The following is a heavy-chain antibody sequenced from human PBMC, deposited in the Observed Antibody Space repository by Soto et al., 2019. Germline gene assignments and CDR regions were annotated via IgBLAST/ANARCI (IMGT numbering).Heavy chain of an antibody. CDR1: GGSVSSGSYY. J-gene: IGHJ4*02. Sequence: SETLSLTCTVSGGSVSSGSYYWRWIRQPPGKGLEWIGYIYYSGSTNYNPSLKRRVTISVDTSKNQFSLNLTSLTAADTATYYCERANWYCEYWGQGTLVTVSS. CDR2: IYYSGST. CDR3: ERANWYCEY. D-gene: IGHD2-8*01. V-gene: IGHV4-61*01.